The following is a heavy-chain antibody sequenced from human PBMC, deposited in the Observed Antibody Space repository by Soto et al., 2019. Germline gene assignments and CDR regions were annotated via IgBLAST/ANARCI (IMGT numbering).Heavy chain of an antibody. CDR1: SGSMSSSLNH. CDR3: AKLAGYCSGTSCYRHYAMDV. Sequence: SETLSLTCLVSSGSMSSSLNHWGWIRQPPGKGLEWIGNINYSGSTYYNPSLQSRLTISVDTSNNQFSLTLSSVTAADTAVYYCAKLAGYCSGTSCYRHYAMDVWGQGTTVTVSS. CDR2: INYSGST. J-gene: IGHJ6*02. D-gene: IGHD2-2*01. V-gene: IGHV4-39*01.